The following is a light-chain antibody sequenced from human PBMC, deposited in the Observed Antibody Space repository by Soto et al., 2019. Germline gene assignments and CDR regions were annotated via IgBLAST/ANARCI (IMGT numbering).Light chain of an antibody. CDR1: QSISSW. Sequence: DLQMTQSPSTLSASVGDRVTITCRASQSISSWLAWYQQKPGKAPKLLIYSASSLQSGVPSRVSGSGSGTDFTLTISSLQPEDFATYYCQQDNSFPITFGQGTRLEIK. V-gene: IGKV1-12*01. CDR2: SAS. J-gene: IGKJ5*01. CDR3: QQDNSFPIT.